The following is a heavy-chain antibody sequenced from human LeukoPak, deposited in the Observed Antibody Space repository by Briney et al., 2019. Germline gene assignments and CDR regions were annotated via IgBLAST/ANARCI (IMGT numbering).Heavy chain of an antibody. Sequence: GGSLRLSCVASGLTFDDYGMSWVRQAPGKGLEWVSGINWNGVSTCYADSVKGRFTISRDNAKDSLYLQMNSLRAEDTAVYYCARCGYGLPCDFDYWGQGTLVTVSS. J-gene: IGHJ4*02. V-gene: IGHV3-20*04. CDR2: INWNGVST. CDR3: ARCGYGLPCDFDY. D-gene: IGHD5-18*01. CDR1: GLTFDDYG.